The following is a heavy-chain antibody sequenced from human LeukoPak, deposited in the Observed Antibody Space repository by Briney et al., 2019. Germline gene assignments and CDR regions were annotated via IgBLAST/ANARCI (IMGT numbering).Heavy chain of an antibody. CDR2: ISGSGGST. CDR3: ARMLPDYYDSNYNYFVQWFFDL. V-gene: IGHV3-23*01. CDR1: GFTFSSYA. Sequence: GGSLRLSCAASGFTFSSYAMSWVRQAPGKGLEWVSAISGSGGSTYYADSVKGRFTISRDNSKNTLYLQMNSLRAEDTAVYYCARMLPDYYDSNYNYFVQWFFDLWGRGTLVTVSS. D-gene: IGHD3-22*01. J-gene: IGHJ2*01.